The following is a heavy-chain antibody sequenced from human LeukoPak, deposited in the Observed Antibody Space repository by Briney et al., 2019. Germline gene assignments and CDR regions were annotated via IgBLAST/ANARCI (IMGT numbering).Heavy chain of an antibody. Sequence: PGGSLRLSCTASGSTFSQYEMNWVRQAPGKGLEWVAYITSGGGSLHYADSVQGRFTISRDNAKNSLFLQMNSLRAEDTAVYYCARDMVRGVKDAFDSWGQGTLVTVSS. CDR1: GSTFSQYE. J-gene: IGHJ5*01. CDR3: ARDMVRGVKDAFDS. D-gene: IGHD3-10*01. CDR2: ITSGGGSL. V-gene: IGHV3-48*03.